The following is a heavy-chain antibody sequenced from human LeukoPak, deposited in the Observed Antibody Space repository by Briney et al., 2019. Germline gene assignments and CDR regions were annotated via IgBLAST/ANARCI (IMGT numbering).Heavy chain of an antibody. CDR1: GFTFSSYA. V-gene: IGHV3-23*01. CDR3: AKDRRRGSSGWYYFDY. CDR2: ISGSGGST. J-gene: IGHJ4*02. D-gene: IGHD6-19*01. Sequence: PGGSLRLSCAASGFTFSSYAMSWVRQAPGKGLEWVSAISGSGGSTYYADSVKGRFTISRDNSKNTLYLQMNSLRAEDTAVYYCAKDRRRGSSGWYYFDYWGQGTLVTASS.